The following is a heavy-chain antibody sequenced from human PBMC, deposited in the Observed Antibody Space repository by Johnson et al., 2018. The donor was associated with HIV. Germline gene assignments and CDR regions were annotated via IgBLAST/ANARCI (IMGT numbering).Heavy chain of an antibody. CDR1: GFTFSSYG. D-gene: IGHD2-21*02. Sequence: VQLVESGGGVVQPGRSLRLSCAASGFTFSSYGMHWVRQAPGKGLEWVAVIWYDGSNKYYADSVKGRFTISRDNSKNTLYLQMNSLRAEDTALYYCAKDIFSGACGGDSWGAFDIWGQGTMVTVSS. V-gene: IGHV3-33*06. CDR3: AKDIFSGACGGDSWGAFDI. J-gene: IGHJ3*02. CDR2: IWYDGSNK.